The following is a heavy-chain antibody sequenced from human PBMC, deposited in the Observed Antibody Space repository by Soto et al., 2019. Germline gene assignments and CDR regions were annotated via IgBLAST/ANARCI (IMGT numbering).Heavy chain of an antibody. CDR2: IYPGDSDT. D-gene: IGHD5-12*01. V-gene: IGHV5-51*01. CDR1: EYSFTTYW. Sequence: GESLKISCKGSEYSFTTYWIGWVRQMPGKGLEWMGIIYPGDSDTRYSPSFQGQITFSADKSISSAYLQWSSLKTSDTAMYYCARLRGNALDYWAQGTQVNVSS. CDR3: ARLRGNALDY. J-gene: IGHJ4*02.